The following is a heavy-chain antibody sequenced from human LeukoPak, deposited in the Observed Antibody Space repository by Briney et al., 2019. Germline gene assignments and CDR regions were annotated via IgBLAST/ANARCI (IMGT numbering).Heavy chain of an antibody. D-gene: IGHD7-27*01. CDR2: IYYSGST. CDR1: GGSISSYY. CDR3: ARHHTWGYFDY. J-gene: IGHJ4*02. V-gene: IGHV4-59*08. Sequence: SETLSLTCTVSGGSISSYYWSWIRQPPGKGLEWIGYIYYSGSTNYNPSLKSRVTISVDTSKNQFSLKLSSVTAADTAVYYCARHHTWGYFDYWGQGTLVTVSS.